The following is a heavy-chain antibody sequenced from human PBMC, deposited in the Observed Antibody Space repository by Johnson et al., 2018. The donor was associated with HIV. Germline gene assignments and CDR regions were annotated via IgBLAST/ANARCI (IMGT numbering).Heavy chain of an antibody. V-gene: IGHV3-30*02. CDR1: GFSFSSYG. J-gene: IGHJ3*02. CDR3: ARDRAPVYSSSSTPFDAFDI. Sequence: QVQLVESGGGVVQPGGSLRLSCAASGFSFSSYGMHWVRQAPGKGLEWVAFIRYDGSNKYYADSVKGRFTISRDNSKSTLYLQMNSLRAEDTAVFYCARDRAPVYSSSSTPFDAFDIWGQGTMVTVSS. D-gene: IGHD6-6*01. CDR2: IRYDGSNK.